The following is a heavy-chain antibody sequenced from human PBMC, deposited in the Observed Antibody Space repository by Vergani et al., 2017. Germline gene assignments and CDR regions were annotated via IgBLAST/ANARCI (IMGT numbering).Heavy chain of an antibody. CDR1: GYSFTSYW. V-gene: IGHV5-51*01. CDR2: IYPGDSDT. Sequence: EVQLVQSGAEVKTPGESLKISCKGSGYSFTSYWIGWVRQMPGKGLEWMGIIYPGDSDTRYSPSFQGQVTISADKSISTAYLKWSSLKASDTAMYYSARHLPGTTFLPRIDNWFDPWGQGTLVTVSS. D-gene: IGHD1-7*01. J-gene: IGHJ5*02. CDR3: ARHLPGTTFLPRIDNWFDP.